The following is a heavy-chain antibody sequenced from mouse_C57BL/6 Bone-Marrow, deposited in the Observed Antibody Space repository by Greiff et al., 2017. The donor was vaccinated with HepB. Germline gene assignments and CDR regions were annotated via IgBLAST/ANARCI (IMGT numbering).Heavy chain of an antibody. V-gene: IGHV1-64*01. CDR1: GYTFTSYW. J-gene: IGHJ4*01. CDR2: IHPNSGST. CDR3: ARSGYDYDDYYAMDY. D-gene: IGHD2-4*01. Sequence: QVHVKQPGAELVKPGASVKLSCKASGYTFTSYWMHWVKQRPGQGLEWIGMIHPNSGSTNYNEKFKSKATLTVDKSSSTAYMQLSSLTSEDSAVYYCARSGYDYDDYYAMDYWGQGTSVTVSS.